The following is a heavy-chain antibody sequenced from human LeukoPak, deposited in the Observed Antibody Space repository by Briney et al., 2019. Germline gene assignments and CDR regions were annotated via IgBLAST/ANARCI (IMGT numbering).Heavy chain of an antibody. CDR1: GDSFISYC. CDR3: ARLSGYSNELYYMAV. D-gene: IGHD5-18*01. J-gene: IGHJ6*03. Sequence: GESPKSPCNGSGDSFISYCIGWVRQMPGKGREGMGIIYPGDADTIYSPAFEGDGSILADKSTSTAYLQWSSLKASDTAMYYCARLSGYSNELYYMAVWGKGTTVILSS. CDR2: IYPGDADT. V-gene: IGHV5-51*01.